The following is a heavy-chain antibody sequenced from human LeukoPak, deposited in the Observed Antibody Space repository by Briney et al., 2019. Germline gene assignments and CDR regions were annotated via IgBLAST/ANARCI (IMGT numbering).Heavy chain of an antibody. CDR1: RGSLSSYY. D-gene: IGHD2-2*01. J-gene: IGHJ1*01. CDR2: IYYSGST. CDR3: AGGRVVVAGYAEYFQH. Sequence: SETLSLTRTVSRGSLSSYYWSWIPPPPGKGLEGIGHIYYSGSTNHNTSLKRRATISVDTSKNQFSLKLSSVTAADTAVYYCAGGRVVVAGYAEYFQHWGRGTLVTVSS. V-gene: IGHV4-59*01.